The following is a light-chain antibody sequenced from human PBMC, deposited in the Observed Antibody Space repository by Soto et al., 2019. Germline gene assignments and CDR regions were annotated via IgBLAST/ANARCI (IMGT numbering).Light chain of an antibody. CDR2: ADT. Sequence: QSVLTQPPSVSGAPGQRVTIPCTGSSSNIVAGYDVHWYQQLPGASPKLLIYADTSRPSGVPGRFSGSKSGTSASLAITGLQADDEADYYCQSYYKSLSGLFVFGPGTKLTVL. J-gene: IGLJ1*01. V-gene: IGLV1-40*01. CDR3: QSYYKSLSGLFV. CDR1: SSNIVAGYD.